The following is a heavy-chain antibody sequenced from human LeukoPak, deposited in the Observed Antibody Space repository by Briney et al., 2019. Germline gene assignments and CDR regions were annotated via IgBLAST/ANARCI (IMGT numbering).Heavy chain of an antibody. V-gene: IGHV4-38-2*01. CDR1: GYSISSGYY. CDR2: IYHSGST. CDR3: AKDSSGYYYGNWFDP. Sequence: PSETLSLTCAVFGYSISSGYYWGWIRQPPGKGLEWIGSIYHSGSTYYNPSLKSRVTISVDTSKNQFSLKLSSVTAADTAVYYCAKDSSGYYYGNWFDPWGQGTLVTVSS. D-gene: IGHD3-22*01. J-gene: IGHJ5*02.